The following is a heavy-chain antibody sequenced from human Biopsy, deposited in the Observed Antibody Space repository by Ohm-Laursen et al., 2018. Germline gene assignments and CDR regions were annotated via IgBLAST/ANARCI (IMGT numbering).Heavy chain of an antibody. CDR3: AREWIDDSSDYYSYYFDY. Sequence: SLRLSCSASGFTFSNYGVDWVRQAPGKGLEWVAGISYDGSNEYYGDSVKGRFSISRDNSKNTLHLQMNSLRAEDTAVYYCAREWIDDSSDYYSYYFDYWGQGTLVTVSS. CDR1: GFTFSNYG. CDR2: ISYDGSNE. D-gene: IGHD3-22*01. V-gene: IGHV3-33*01. J-gene: IGHJ4*02.